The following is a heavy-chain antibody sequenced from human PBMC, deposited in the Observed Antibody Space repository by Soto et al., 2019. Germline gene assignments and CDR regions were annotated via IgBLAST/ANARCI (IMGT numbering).Heavy chain of an antibody. CDR1: GFTFDDYT. Sequence: GGSLRLSCAASGFTFDDYTMHWVRQAPGKGLEWVSLISWDGGSTYYADSVKGRFTISRDNSKNSLYLQMNSLRTEDTALYYCEKGKDANYYDSSGHKDYFDKGGQGTLVTVPS. D-gene: IGHD3-22*01. CDR3: EKGKDANYYDSSGHKDYFDK. V-gene: IGHV3-43*01. CDR2: ISWDGGST. J-gene: IGHJ4*02.